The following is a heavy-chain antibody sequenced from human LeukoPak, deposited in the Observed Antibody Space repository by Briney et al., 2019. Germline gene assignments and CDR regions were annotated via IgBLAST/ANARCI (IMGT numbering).Heavy chain of an antibody. CDR1: GYPFTSYD. CDR3: ARSDSSGSDY. J-gene: IGHJ4*02. Sequence: ASVKVSCKASGYPFTSYDINWVRQATGQGLEWMGWTNPHSGNTGYAQKFQGRVTMTRNTSINTTYMELSSLRSEDTAVYYCARSDSSGSDYWGQGTLVTVSS. V-gene: IGHV1-8*01. D-gene: IGHD3-22*01. CDR2: TNPHSGNT.